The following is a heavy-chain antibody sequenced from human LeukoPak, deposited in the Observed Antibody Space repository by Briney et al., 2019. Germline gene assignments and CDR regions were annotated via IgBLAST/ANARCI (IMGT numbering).Heavy chain of an antibody. V-gene: IGHV4-61*02. J-gene: IGHJ5*02. CDR2: IYSSGST. CDR3: ARSVYYDSSGYYFPARWFDP. CDR1: GGSISSGSYY. Sequence: PSQTLSLICTVSGGSISSGSYYWSWIRQPAGKGLEWIGRIYSSGSTNYNPSLKSRVTISVDTSKNQFSLKLSSVTAADTAVYYCARSVYYDSSGYYFPARWFDPWGQGTLVSVTS. D-gene: IGHD3-22*01.